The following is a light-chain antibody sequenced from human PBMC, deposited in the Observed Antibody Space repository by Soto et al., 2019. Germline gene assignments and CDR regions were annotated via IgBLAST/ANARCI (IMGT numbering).Light chain of an antibody. CDR2: DVT. CDR3: CSFAGLYIYV. V-gene: IGLV2-11*01. CDR1: SSDVGGYNY. Sequence: QSALTQPRSVSGCPGQSVTISCTGTSSDVGGYNYVSWYQQHPGKAPKLLIYDVTKRPSGVPDRFSGSKSGNTASLTISGLQADDEADYSCCSFAGLYIYVFGGGTKVTVL. J-gene: IGLJ1*01.